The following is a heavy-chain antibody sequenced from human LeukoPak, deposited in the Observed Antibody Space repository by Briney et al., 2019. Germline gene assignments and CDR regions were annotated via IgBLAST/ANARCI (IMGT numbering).Heavy chain of an antibody. V-gene: IGHV3-53*05. J-gene: IGHJ6*02. Sequence: GGSLRLSCAASGFTVSSNYMSWVRQAPGKGLEWVSVIYSGGSTYYADSVKGRFTISRDNAKNSLYLQMNSLRAEDTALYYCAKDIVHCSSTSCYSVYYYYGMDVWGQGTTVTVSS. CDR3: AKDIVHCSSTSCYSVYYYYGMDV. CDR1: GFTVSSNY. CDR2: IYSGGST. D-gene: IGHD2-2*01.